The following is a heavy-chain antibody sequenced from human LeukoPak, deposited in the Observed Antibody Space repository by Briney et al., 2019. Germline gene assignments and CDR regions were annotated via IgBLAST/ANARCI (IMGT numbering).Heavy chain of an antibody. CDR1: GFTFSDYY. J-gene: IGHJ4*02. CDR3: ARDWAPYYYDSSGYFDY. Sequence: GGSLRLSCAASGFTFSDYYISWIRQAPGKGLEWVSYISSSGSTIYYVDSVKGRFTISRDNAKNSLYLQMNSLRAEDTAVYYCARDWAPYYYDSSGYFDYWGQGTLVTVSS. CDR2: ISSSGSTI. V-gene: IGHV3-11*01. D-gene: IGHD3-22*01.